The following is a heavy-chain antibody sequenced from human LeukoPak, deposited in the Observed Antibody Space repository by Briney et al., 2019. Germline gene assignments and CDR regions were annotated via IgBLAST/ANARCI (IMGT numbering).Heavy chain of an antibody. CDR3: ARERVYYYDSSGYSDFDY. Sequence: GGSLRLSCAASGFTFSSYSMNWVRQAPGKGLEWVSSISSSSSYIYYADSVKGRFTSSRDNAKNSLYLQMNSLRAEDTAVYYCARERVYYYDSSGYSDFDYWGQGTLVTVSS. CDR2: ISSSSSYI. V-gene: IGHV3-21*01. CDR1: GFTFSSYS. J-gene: IGHJ4*02. D-gene: IGHD3-22*01.